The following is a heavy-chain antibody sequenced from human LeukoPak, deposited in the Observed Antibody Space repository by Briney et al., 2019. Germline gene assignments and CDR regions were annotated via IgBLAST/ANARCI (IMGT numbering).Heavy chain of an antibody. CDR3: ARRFASPRGNWFDP. CDR2: WYYTGST. J-gene: IGHJ5*02. V-gene: IGHV4-39*01. Sequence: SETLSLTCTVSGGSISSSSSYWGWIRQPPGKGLEWIGSWYYTGSTYYTPSLKSRVTISVDTSKNQFSLKLSSVTAADTVVYYCARRFASPRGNWFDPWGQGTLVTVSS. CDR1: GGSISSSSSY.